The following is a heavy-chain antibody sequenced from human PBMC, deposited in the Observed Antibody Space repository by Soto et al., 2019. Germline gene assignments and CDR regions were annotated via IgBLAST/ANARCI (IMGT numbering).Heavy chain of an antibody. CDR3: ARAARVITPAFYVFHYGLDV. V-gene: IGHV4-39*01. CDR2: IYYLGNT. CDR1: GDSITNNNFY. D-gene: IGHD3-3*02. Sequence: SETLSLTCTVSGDSITNNNFYWGWVRQPPGKGLDWIGNIYYLGNTFYNPSLRSRVTISPDTSKNQFSLNLSSVTAADTAVYYCARAARVITPAFYVFHYGLDVWGQGTTVTVSS. J-gene: IGHJ6*02.